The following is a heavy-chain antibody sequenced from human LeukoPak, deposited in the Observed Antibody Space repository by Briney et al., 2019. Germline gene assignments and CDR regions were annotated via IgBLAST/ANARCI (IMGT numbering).Heavy chain of an antibody. V-gene: IGHV3-74*01. CDR1: GFTFSSYW. CDR3: AREIFGVVLPTYGMDV. J-gene: IGHJ6*02. CDR2: INSDGSST. Sequence: GGSLRLSCAASGFTFSSYWMHWVRQAPGKGLVWVSRINSDGSSTSYADSVKGRFTISRDNAKNTLYLQMNSLRAEDTAVYYCAREIFGVVLPTYGMDVWGQGTTVTVSS. D-gene: IGHD3-3*01.